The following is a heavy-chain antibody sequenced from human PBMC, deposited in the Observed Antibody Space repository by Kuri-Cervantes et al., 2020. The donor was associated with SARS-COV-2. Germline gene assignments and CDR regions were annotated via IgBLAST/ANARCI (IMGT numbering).Heavy chain of an antibody. CDR1: GYSISSGGYS. CDR3: ARDCSTADCKTFGYY. Sequence: GSLRLSCAVSGYSISSGGYSWSWIRQPPGKGLEWIGDIYYTGSTSYNPSLKSRVAISVDTSKNQFSLKLTSVTAADTAVYYCARDCSTADCKTFGYYWGRGTLVTVSS. D-gene: IGHD2-2*01. J-gene: IGHJ4*02. V-gene: IGHV4-61*08. CDR2: IYYTGST.